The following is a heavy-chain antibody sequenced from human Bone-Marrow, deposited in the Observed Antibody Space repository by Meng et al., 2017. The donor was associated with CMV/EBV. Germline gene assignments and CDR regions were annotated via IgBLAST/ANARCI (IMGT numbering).Heavy chain of an antibody. CDR1: GGSISSGSYY. J-gene: IGHJ4*02. D-gene: IGHD6-13*01. CDR3: ARDQGPYSSSWYFGY. V-gene: IGHV4-61*02. Sequence: GPLQEAGPGLVQPSQTLSPTCTVSGGSISSGSYYWSWIRQPAGKGLEWIGRIYTSGSTNYNPSLKSRVTISVDTSKNQFSLKLSSVTAADTAVYYCARDQGPYSSSWYFGYWGQGTLVTVSS. CDR2: IYTSGST.